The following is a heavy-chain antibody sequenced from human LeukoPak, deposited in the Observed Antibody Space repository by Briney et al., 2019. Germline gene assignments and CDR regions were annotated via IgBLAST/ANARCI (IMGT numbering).Heavy chain of an antibody. J-gene: IGHJ4*02. CDR2: IKEDGSEK. CDR3: ARGRPHDY. Sequence: GGSLRLSCTASGFTFSIYWMSWVRQAPGKGLEWVASIKEDGSEKHYVDSVKGRFTISRDNARNSVHVQMNSLRAEDTAVYYCARGRPHDYWGKGTLVTVSS. V-gene: IGHV3-7*01. CDR1: GFTFSIYW.